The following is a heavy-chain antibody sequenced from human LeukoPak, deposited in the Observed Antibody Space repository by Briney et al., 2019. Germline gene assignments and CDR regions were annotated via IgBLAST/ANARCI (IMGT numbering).Heavy chain of an antibody. CDR3: ARDGSTIIALYYFDD. J-gene: IGHJ4*01. Sequence: SETLSLACAVSGGSISSSSYYWGWIRQPQGQGLEWIGSINCSRSNYYNPSLNSRVTISVDTSKNQYSMKLSSVTAADTAVYYCARDGSTIIALYYFDDWGQGTLVTVSS. CDR2: INCSRSN. CDR1: GGSISSSSYY. V-gene: IGHV4-39*07. D-gene: IGHD2/OR15-2a*01.